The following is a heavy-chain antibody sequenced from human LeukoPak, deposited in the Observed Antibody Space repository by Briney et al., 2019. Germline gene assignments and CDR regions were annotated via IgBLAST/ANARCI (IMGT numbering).Heavy chain of an antibody. J-gene: IGHJ4*02. CDR3: AREGGGAREDIAPFDY. CDR1: GFTFSSYA. CDR2: ISYDGSNK. D-gene: IGHD5-12*01. V-gene: IGHV3-30*04. Sequence: PERSLRLSCAASGFTFSSYAMHWVRQAPGKGLEWVAVISYDGSNKYYADSVKGRFTISRDNSKNTLYLQMNSLRAEDTAVYYCAREGGGAREDIAPFDYWGQGTLVTVSS.